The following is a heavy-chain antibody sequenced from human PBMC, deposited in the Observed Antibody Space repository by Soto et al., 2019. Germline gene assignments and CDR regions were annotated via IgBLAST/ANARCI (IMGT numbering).Heavy chain of an antibody. V-gene: IGHV1-69*15. Sequence: QVQLVQSGAEVKKPGSSVKVSCKASGGTFSNYAFSWVRQAPGQGLDWMGTIIPIFGTTNFAQKFQGRVTMTADESTTTVYMELSRLRSDDTAIYYCARELPPGPGTFREDALDIWGQGTTVTVSS. J-gene: IGHJ3*02. D-gene: IGHD1-1*01. CDR1: GGTFSNYA. CDR2: IIPIFGTT. CDR3: ARELPPGPGTFREDALDI.